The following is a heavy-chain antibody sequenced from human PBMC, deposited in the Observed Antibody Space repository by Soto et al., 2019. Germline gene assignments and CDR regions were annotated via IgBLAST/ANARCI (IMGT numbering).Heavy chain of an antibody. CDR2: ISYDGDNE. D-gene: IGHD2-2*01. CDR3: AKDGGPVYCNSPGCSAKHFDY. Sequence: QVQLVESGGGVVQPGRSLRLSCAASGFTFSNYGMHWVRQAPGKGLEWVAIISYDGDNEYYADSVRGRFTISRDNSKNTLYLQTSSPRQEDTAVYYCAKDGGPVYCNSPGCSAKHFDYWGQGTLVTVSS. V-gene: IGHV3-30*18. CDR1: GFTFSNYG. J-gene: IGHJ4*02.